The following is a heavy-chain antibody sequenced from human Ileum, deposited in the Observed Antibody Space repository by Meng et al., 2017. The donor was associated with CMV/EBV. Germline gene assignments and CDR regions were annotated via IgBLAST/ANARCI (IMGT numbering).Heavy chain of an antibody. CDR1: GGSVSSYY. CDR3: ARAAARGVPVDL. J-gene: IGHJ5*02. CDR2: IHPSGTT. Sequence: QLQGSGPRLLKPSDTLSLTCTVTGGSVSSYYWTWIRQSAGKGLEWIGRIHPSGTTDDNHSLRGRVTMSLDTSKNQFSLKLTSVTAADTAVYYCARAAARGVPVDLWGQGTLVTVSS. D-gene: IGHD3-10*01. V-gene: IGHV4-4*07.